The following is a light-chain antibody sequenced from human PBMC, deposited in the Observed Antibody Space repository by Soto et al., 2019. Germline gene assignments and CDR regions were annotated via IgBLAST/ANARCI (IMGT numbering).Light chain of an antibody. CDR2: AAS. J-gene: IGKJ5*01. CDR3: QQSYSLSPIT. Sequence: DIQMTQSPSSVSASVVERVTLTCLASETISTFLNWYQHKPGRAPKLLIYAASRLQSGVPSRFSGSGSGTDFTLTINGLQPEDFASYYCQQSYSLSPITFGQGTRLEIK. CDR1: ETISTF. V-gene: IGKV1-39*01.